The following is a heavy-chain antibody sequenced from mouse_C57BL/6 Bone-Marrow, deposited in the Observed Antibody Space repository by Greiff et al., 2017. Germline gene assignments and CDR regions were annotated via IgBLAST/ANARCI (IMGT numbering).Heavy chain of an antibody. CDR2: MHPNGGSP. V-gene: IGHV1-64*01. CDR3: ARSYDYDDYTMDD. CDR1: GYTFTNYW. J-gene: IGHJ4*01. Sequence: QVQLKQPGAELVKPGASVKLSCKASGYTFTNYWMHWVKQRPGQGLEWIGMMHPNGGSPDYNEKFKSEATLSVDKSSRTAYMELSSLTSEDSAVYYCARSYDYDDYTMDDGGQGTSVTVSS. D-gene: IGHD2-4*01.